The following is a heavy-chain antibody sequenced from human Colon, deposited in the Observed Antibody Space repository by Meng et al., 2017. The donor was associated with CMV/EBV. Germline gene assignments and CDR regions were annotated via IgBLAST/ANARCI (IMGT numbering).Heavy chain of an antibody. CDR1: GGSISSYY. CDR2: IYYSGST. V-gene: IGHV4-59*01. CDR3: ARAHLIQWELFWFDP. Sequence: SETLSLTCTVSGGSISSYYWSWIRQPPGKGLEGIGYIYYSGSTNYNPSLKSRVTISVDTSKNQFSLKLSSVTAADPAVYYCARAHLIQWELFWFDPWGQGTLVTVSS. J-gene: IGHJ5*02. D-gene: IGHD1-26*01.